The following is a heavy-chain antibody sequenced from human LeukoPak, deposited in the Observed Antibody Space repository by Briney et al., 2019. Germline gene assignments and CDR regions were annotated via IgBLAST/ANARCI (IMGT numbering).Heavy chain of an antibody. CDR2: INPSGGST. CDR3: ARSSEFVVVVAATGWFDP. CDR1: GYTFTSYY. D-gene: IGHD2-15*01. Sequence: ASVKVSCKASGYTFTSYYMHWVRQAPGQGLERMGIINPSGGSTSYAQKFQGRVTMTRDMSTSTVYMELSSLRSEDTAVYYCARSSEFVVVVAATGWFDPWGQGTLVTVSS. V-gene: IGHV1-46*01. J-gene: IGHJ5*02.